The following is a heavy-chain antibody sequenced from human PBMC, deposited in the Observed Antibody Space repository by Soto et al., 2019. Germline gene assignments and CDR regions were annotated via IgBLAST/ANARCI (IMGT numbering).Heavy chain of an antibody. Sequence: QVHLVQSGAEVKKPGSSVKVSCKAPGGTFSNHAINWVRQAPGQGLEWMGRIIPIFTTKNYAQKFQGRVTMTADESTITAYLELRRLKHDATAVYYCAREVAADGTFREDVFDIWGQGTLVTVSS. V-gene: IGHV1-69*12. CDR2: IIPIFTTK. J-gene: IGHJ3*02. CDR3: AREVAADGTFREDVFDI. CDR1: GGTFSNHA. D-gene: IGHD6-13*01.